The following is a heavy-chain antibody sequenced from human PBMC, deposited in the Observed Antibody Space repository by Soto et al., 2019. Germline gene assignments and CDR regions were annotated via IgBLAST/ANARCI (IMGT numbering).Heavy chain of an antibody. V-gene: IGHV3-66*01. CDR3: ARSPNALDI. CDR2: IYSGGST. Sequence: EVQLVESGGGLVQPGGSLRLSCAASGFTVGTNYMTWVRQAPGKGLEFVSAIYSGGSTFYADSVKGRFNISRDNSKNTLYLQMDSLRADDTAVYYCARSPNALDIWGRGTMVTVSP. J-gene: IGHJ3*02. CDR1: GFTVGTNY.